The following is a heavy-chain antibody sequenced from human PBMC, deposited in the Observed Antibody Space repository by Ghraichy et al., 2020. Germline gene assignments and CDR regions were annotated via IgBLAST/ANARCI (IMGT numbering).Heavy chain of an antibody. D-gene: IGHD3-16*01. Sequence: SETPSLTCTVSGGSISSYYWSWIRQPPGKGLEWIGYIYYSGSTNYNPSLKSRVTISVDTSKNQFSLKLSSVTAADTAVYYCARGGDSTAPTYYYYYYMDVWGKGTTVTVSS. V-gene: IGHV4-59*01. CDR3: ARGGDSTAPTYYYYYYMDV. CDR1: GGSISSYY. J-gene: IGHJ6*03. CDR2: IYYSGST.